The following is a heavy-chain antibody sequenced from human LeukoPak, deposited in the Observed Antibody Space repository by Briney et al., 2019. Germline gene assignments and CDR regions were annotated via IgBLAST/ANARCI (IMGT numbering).Heavy chain of an antibody. CDR2: IYYSGST. CDR3: ARHVTMVRGVTNWFDP. CDR1: GGSISSGGYY. V-gene: IGHV4-61*08. J-gene: IGHJ5*02. D-gene: IGHD3-10*01. Sequence: SQTLSLTCTVSGGSISSGGYYWSWIRQPPGKGLEWIGDIYYSGSTNYNPSLKSRVTISVDTSKNQFSLKLSSVTAADTAVYYCARHVTMVRGVTNWFDPWGQGTLVTVSS.